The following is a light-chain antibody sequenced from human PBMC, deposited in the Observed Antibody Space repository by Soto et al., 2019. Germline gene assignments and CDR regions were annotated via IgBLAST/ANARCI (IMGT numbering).Light chain of an antibody. J-gene: IGKJ1*01. CDR3: QQYCSSGT. V-gene: IGKV3-20*01. Sequence: VLKKSPGTLSLKKEARATLSCRASQSVSNNNLAWYTQKPGQAPRLIIYGASNRATGIPDRFSGIGSGTEFTLSIIRLEPEDFAVYDCQQYCSSGTFCQGTMVDI. CDR1: QSVSNNN. CDR2: GAS.